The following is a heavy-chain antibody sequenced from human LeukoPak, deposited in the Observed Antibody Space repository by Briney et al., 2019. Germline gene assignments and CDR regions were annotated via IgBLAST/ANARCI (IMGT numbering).Heavy chain of an antibody. Sequence: GGSLRLSCAASGFTFSSYSMNWVRQAPGEGLGWGSSIRSSSSYIYYADSVKGRFTISRDNAKNSLYLQMNSLRAEDTAVYYCARARYCSGGSCYPFDYWGQGTLVTVSS. D-gene: IGHD2-15*01. J-gene: IGHJ4*02. CDR1: GFTFSSYS. CDR3: ARARYCSGGSCYPFDY. CDR2: IRSSSSYI. V-gene: IGHV3-21*01.